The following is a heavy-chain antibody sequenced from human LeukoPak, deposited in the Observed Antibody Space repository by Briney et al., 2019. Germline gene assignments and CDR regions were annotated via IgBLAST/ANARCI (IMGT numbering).Heavy chain of an antibody. D-gene: IGHD6-19*01. J-gene: IGHJ4*02. CDR2: IYYSGST. V-gene: IGHV4-59*11. CDR3: ASSGWYPGYFDY. CDR1: GGSISSHY. Sequence: SETLSLTCTVSGGSISSHYWNWIRQPQGKGLEWIGYIYYSGSTNYNPSLKGRVTKSVDTSKNQFSLKLSSVTAADTAVYYCASSGWYPGYFDYWGQGVLVTVSS.